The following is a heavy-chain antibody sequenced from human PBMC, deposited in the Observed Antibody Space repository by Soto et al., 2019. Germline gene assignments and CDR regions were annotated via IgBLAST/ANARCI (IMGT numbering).Heavy chain of an antibody. D-gene: IGHD6-6*01. J-gene: IGHJ6*02. V-gene: IGHV3-30-3*01. CDR2: ISYDGSNK. CDR1: GFTFSSYA. CDR3: ARXKPSSSLARGYYYGMDV. Sequence: GGSLRLSCAASGFTFSSYAMHWVRQAPGKGLEWVAVISYDGSNKYYADSVKGRFTISRDNSKNTLYLQMNSLRAEDTAVYYCARXKPSSSLARGYYYGMDVWGQGTTVTVSS.